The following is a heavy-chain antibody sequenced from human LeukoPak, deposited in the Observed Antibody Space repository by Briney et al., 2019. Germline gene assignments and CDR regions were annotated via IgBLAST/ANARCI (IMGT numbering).Heavy chain of an antibody. D-gene: IGHD2-2*01. CDR1: GVSISSGDYY. Sequence: SQTLSLTCTVSGVSISSGDYYWSWIRQPPGKGLEWIGYIYYSGSTYYNPSLKSRVTISVDTSKNQFSLKLSSVTAADTAVYYCARVPAANNWFDPWGQGTLVTVSS. V-gene: IGHV4-30-4*01. CDR2: IYYSGST. J-gene: IGHJ5*02. CDR3: ARVPAANNWFDP.